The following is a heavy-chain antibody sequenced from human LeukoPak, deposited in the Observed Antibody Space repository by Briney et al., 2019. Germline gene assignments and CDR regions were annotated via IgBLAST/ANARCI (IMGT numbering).Heavy chain of an antibody. D-gene: IGHD3-22*01. CDR2: IYPGDSDT. CDR1: GYSFTSYW. J-gene: IGHJ6*03. V-gene: IGHV5-51*01. CDR3: ARHLLDYYDSSGYYSATYYYYYYMDV. Sequence: GESLKISCKGSGYSFTSYWIGWVRQMPGKGLEWMGIIYPGDSDTRYSPSFQGQVTISADKSISTAYLQWSSLKASDTAMYYCARHLLDYYDSSGYYSATYYYYYYMDVWGKGTTVTVSS.